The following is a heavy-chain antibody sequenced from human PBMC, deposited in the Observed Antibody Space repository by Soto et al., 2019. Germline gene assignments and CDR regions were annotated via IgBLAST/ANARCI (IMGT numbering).Heavy chain of an antibody. CDR1: GFTFTSYG. J-gene: IGHJ4*02. CDR3: VSDRGYGHASVPYS. CDR2: ISYDGGLQ. Sequence: QAHLVESGGGVVQPGRSLRLSCAASGFTFTSYGMHWVRQAPGTRLEWVAVISYDGGLQHYADSVKGRFTISRDNSKNMVVVQMNSLRAEDTAVYYCVSDRGYGHASVPYSWGQGTLVSVSS. V-gene: IGHV3-30*03. D-gene: IGHD5-18*01.